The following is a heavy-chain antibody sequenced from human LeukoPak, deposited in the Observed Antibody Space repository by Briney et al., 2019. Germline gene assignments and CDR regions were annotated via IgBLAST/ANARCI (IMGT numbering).Heavy chain of an antibody. J-gene: IGHJ4*02. CDR3: AKGAGYSGYDTFDY. CDR1: GFTFSSYA. D-gene: IGHD5-12*01. Sequence: GGSLRLSCAASGFTFSSYAMSWVRQAPGKGLEWVSAISGSGGSTYYADSVKGRFTISRDNAKNSLYLQMNSLRAEDTALYYCAKGAGYSGYDTFDYWGQGTLVTVSS. CDR2: ISGSGGST. V-gene: IGHV3-23*01.